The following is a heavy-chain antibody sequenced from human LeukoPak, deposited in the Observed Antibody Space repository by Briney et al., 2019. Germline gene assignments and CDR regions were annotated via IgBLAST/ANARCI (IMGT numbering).Heavy chain of an antibody. Sequence: SETLSLTCTVSGGSIRSYYWSWIRQPPGKGLEWIGYIYYSGSTNYNPSLKSRVTISVDTSKNQFYLKLSSVTAADTAVYYCARLEASISVDVSDAIDIWGQGTMVTVSS. D-gene: IGHD6-19*01. CDR1: GGSIRSYY. CDR2: IYYSGST. J-gene: IGHJ3*02. V-gene: IGHV4-59*08. CDR3: ARLEASISVDVSDAIDI.